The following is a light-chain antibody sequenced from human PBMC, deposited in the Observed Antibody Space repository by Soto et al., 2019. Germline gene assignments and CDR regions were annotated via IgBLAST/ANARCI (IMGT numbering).Light chain of an antibody. J-gene: IGLJ1*01. CDR3: CSYAGSYTLNF. Sequence: ALTQPRSVSGSPGQSVTISCTGTSSDVGGYNYVSWYQQHPGKAPKLMIYDVSKRPSGVPDRFSGSKSGNTASLTISGPQAEDEADYYCCSYAGSYTLNFFGTGTKVTVL. V-gene: IGLV2-11*01. CDR2: DVS. CDR1: SSDVGGYNY.